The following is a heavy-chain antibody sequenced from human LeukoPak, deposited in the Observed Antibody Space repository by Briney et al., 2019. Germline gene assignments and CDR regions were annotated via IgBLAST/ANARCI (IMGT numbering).Heavy chain of an antibody. CDR1: GCTFTSYD. V-gene: IGHV1-8*01. CDR3: ARVPRRGDQFDP. Sequence: GASVKVSCKASGCTFTSYDINWVREATGQGLEWMGWMNPQSGDTDYAQKFQGRVTMTRSPSITTAYMELTSLTYEDTAVYYCARVPRRGDQFDPWGQGTLVTVSS. D-gene: IGHD3-10*01. J-gene: IGHJ5*02. CDR2: MNPQSGDT.